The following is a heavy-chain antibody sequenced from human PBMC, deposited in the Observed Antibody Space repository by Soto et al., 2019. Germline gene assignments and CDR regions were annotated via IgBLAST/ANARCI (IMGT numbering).Heavy chain of an antibody. J-gene: IGHJ4*02. CDR2: ISYDGSNK. CDR3: ASCRWGSPEIDY. D-gene: IGHD2-21*01. Sequence: GGSLRLSCAPSGFTFSSYGMRWVRQAPGKGLEWVAVISYDGSNKYYADSVKGRFTISRDNSKNTLYLQMNSLRAEDTAVYYCASCRWGSPEIDYWGQGTLVTVSS. V-gene: IGHV3-30*03. CDR1: GFTFSSYG.